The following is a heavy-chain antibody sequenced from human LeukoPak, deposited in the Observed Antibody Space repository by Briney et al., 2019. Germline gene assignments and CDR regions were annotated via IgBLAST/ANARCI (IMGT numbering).Heavy chain of an antibody. V-gene: IGHV1-46*01. CDR2: INPSGGST. Sequence: ASVTVSCKASGYTFTSYYMHWVRQAPGHGLEWMGIINPSGGSTSYAQKFQGRVTMTRDMSTSTVYMELSSLRSEDTAVYYCARQGYYDSGSPNWFDPWGQGTLATVSS. D-gene: IGHD3-10*01. CDR1: GYTFTSYY. CDR3: ARQGYYDSGSPNWFDP. J-gene: IGHJ5*02.